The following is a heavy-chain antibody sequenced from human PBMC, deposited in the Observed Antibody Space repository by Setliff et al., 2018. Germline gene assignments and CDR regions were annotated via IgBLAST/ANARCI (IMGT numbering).Heavy chain of an antibody. CDR1: GFTFSNYA. CDR3: AKRGSNGCLEGS. Sequence: PGGSLRLSCVASGFTFSNYAMSWVRQAPGKGLEWLSAIGGSDGKIYYTDSVKGRFTISRDNSKNTLYLEMNTLRTDDTALYYCAKRGSNGCLEGSWGQGTLVTVSS. D-gene: IGHD6-19*01. CDR2: IGGSDGKI. V-gene: IGHV3-23*01. J-gene: IGHJ5*02.